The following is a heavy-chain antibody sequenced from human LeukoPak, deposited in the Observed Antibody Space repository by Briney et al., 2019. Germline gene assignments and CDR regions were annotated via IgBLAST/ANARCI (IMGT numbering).Heavy chain of an antibody. Sequence: KSSETLSLTCTVSGGSISSSSYYWGWIRQPPGKGLEWIGSIYYSGCTYYNPSLKSRVTISVDTSKNQFSLKLSSVTAADTAVYYCARHRREYCSSTSCHYYYYYYMDVWGKGTTVTVSS. D-gene: IGHD2-2*01. CDR1: GGSISSSSYY. CDR2: IYYSGCT. V-gene: IGHV4-39*01. CDR3: ARHRREYCSSTSCHYYYYYYMDV. J-gene: IGHJ6*03.